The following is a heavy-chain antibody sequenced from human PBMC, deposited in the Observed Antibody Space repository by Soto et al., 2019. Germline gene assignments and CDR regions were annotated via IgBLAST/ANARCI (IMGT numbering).Heavy chain of an antibody. CDR3: ASSMYSSSSVGWYYYYGMDV. CDR1: GGGFSGYH. V-gene: IGHV4-34*01. CDR2: INHSGST. J-gene: IGHJ6*02. D-gene: IGHD6-6*01. Sequence: VPLTCAAYGGGFSGYHWSWIRQPPGKGLEWFGEINHSGSTNYNPSLKSRVTISVDTSKNQFSLKLSSVTAADTAVYYCASSMYSSSSVGWYYYYGMDVWGQGTTGTVSS.